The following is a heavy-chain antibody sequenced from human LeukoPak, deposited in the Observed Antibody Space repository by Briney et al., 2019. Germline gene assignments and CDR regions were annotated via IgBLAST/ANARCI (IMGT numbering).Heavy chain of an antibody. CDR1: GGSISSSSYY. D-gene: IGHD6-13*01. J-gene: IGHJ4*02. V-gene: IGHV4-39*07. CDR3: ARVSRMLAAGQGGFDY. Sequence: PSETLSLTCTVSGGSISSSSYYWGWIRQPPGKGLEWIGSIYYSGNTYYNPSLKSRVTISVDTSKKQFSLKLSSVTAADTAVYYCARVSRMLAAGQGGFDYWGQGTLVTVSS. CDR2: IYYSGNT.